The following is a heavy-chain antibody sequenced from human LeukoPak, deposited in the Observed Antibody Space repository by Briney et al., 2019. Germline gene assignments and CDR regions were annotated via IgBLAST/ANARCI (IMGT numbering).Heavy chain of an antibody. V-gene: IGHV3-48*03. D-gene: IGHD3-10*01. CDR1: GFTFSSYE. J-gene: IGHJ4*02. CDR3: ARTYYGSGWSPPSFDY. CDR2: ISSSGSTI. Sequence: GGSLRLSCAASGFTFSSYEMNWVRQAPGKGLEWVSYISSSGSTICYADSVKGRFTISRDNAKNSLYLQMNSLRAEDTAVYYCARTYYGSGWSPPSFDYWGQGTLVTVSS.